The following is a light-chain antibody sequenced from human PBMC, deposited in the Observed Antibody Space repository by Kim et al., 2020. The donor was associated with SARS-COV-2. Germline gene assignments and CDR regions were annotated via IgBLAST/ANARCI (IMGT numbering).Light chain of an antibody. J-gene: IGLJ2*01. CDR1: RSNIGSNS. Sequence: GQRETVRCSGSRSNIGSNSVYWYQQIPGPAPNLLIHWNNERPSGVPERFSGSKSGTSASLAISGLRSEDEADYYCEAWDDSLSAWVFGGGTQLTVL. V-gene: IGLV1-47*01. CDR3: EAWDDSLSAWV. CDR2: WNN.